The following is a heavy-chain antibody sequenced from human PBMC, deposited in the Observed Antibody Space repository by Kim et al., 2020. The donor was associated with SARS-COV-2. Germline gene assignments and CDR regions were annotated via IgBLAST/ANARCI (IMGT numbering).Heavy chain of an antibody. CDR1: GYTLTELS. J-gene: IGHJ4*02. V-gene: IGHV1-24*01. Sequence: ASVKVSCKVSGYTLTELSMHWVRQAPGKGLEWMGGFDPEDGETIYAQKFQGRVTMTEDTSTDTAYMELSSLRSEDTAVYYCATNPRGYSYGTLRYWGQGTLVTVSS. CDR3: ATNPRGYSYGTLRY. D-gene: IGHD5-18*01. CDR2: FDPEDGET.